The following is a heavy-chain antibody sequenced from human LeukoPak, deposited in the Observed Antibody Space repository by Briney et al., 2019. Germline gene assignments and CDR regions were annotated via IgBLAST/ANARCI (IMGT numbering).Heavy chain of an antibody. V-gene: IGHV1-18*04. Sequence: ASVKVSCTASGYTFTSYGISWVRQAPGQGLEWMGSISPYTGNTKYAERLQGRVIMTTDTSTRTAYMELRSLKSDDTAVFYCARDQYDHVRGSYRPYFDYWGQGTLVSVSS. J-gene: IGHJ4*02. CDR1: GYTFTSYG. CDR3: ARDQYDHVRGSYRPYFDY. CDR2: ISPYTGNT. D-gene: IGHD3-16*02.